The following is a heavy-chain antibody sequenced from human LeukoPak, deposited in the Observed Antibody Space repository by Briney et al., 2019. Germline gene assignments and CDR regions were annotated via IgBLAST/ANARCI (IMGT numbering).Heavy chain of an antibody. CDR2: ISYDGSNK. Sequence: GGSLRLSCAASGFTFSSYGMHWVRQAPGKGLEWVAVISYDGSNKYYADSVKGRFTISRDNSKNTLYLQMNSLRVEDTAVYYCARDFVVNYGWAAFDIWGQGTMVTVSS. CDR1: GFTFSSYG. D-gene: IGHD3-10*01. CDR3: ARDFVVNYGWAAFDI. J-gene: IGHJ3*02. V-gene: IGHV3-30*03.